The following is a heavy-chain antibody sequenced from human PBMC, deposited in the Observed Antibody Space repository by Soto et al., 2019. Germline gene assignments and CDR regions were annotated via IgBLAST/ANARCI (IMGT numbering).Heavy chain of an antibody. CDR3: AKGSGVYDYNGRPGY. J-gene: IGHJ4*02. V-gene: IGHV3-30-3*01. Sequence: PGGSLRLSCAASGFTFSSYAMHWVRQAPGKGLEWVAVISYDGSNKYYADSVKGRFTIFRDNSKNTLFLQMNSLRPDDTAVYHCAKGSGVYDYNGRPGYWGQGTLVTVSS. D-gene: IGHD4-4*01. CDR2: ISYDGSNK. CDR1: GFTFSSYA.